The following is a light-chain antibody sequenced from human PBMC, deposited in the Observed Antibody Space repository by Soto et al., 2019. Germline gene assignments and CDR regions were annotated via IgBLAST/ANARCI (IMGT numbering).Light chain of an antibody. Sequence: DLQMTQSPSSLSASVGDRVTITCRASQSISSYLNWYLQKPGKAPKLLIYAASSLQSGVPSRFSGSGSGTDFTLTISSLQPEDFATYYCQQSYSTPWTFGQGTKVEIK. CDR3: QQSYSTPWT. CDR2: AAS. J-gene: IGKJ1*01. CDR1: QSISSY. V-gene: IGKV1-39*01.